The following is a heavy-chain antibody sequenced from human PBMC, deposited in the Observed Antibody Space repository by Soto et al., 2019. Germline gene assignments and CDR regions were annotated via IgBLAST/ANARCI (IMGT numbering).Heavy chain of an antibody. D-gene: IGHD2-15*01. J-gene: IGHJ6*02. V-gene: IGHV3-48*02. Sequence: GGSLRLSCAASGFSFSAYRMNWVRQAPGKGLEWVSYISSSSSSMYYAGSVKGRITISRDNAQNSLFLQMNSLRDEDTAVYYCARDWTYCSGGSCYYGMDVWGQGTAVTVSS. CDR2: ISSSSSSM. CDR1: GFSFSAYR. CDR3: ARDWTYCSGGSCYYGMDV.